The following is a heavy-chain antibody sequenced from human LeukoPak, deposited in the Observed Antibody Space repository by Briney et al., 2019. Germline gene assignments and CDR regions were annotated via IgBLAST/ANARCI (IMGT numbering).Heavy chain of an antibody. D-gene: IGHD1-26*01. Sequence: PSETLSLTCAVYGGSFSGYYWSWIRQPPGKGLEWIGEINHSGSTNYNPSLKSRVTISVDTSKNQFSLKLSSVTAADTAVYYCARGDSGSYLSTRVFDYWGQGTLVIVSS. J-gene: IGHJ4*02. CDR3: ARGDSGSYLSTRVFDY. V-gene: IGHV4-34*01. CDR2: INHSGST. CDR1: GGSFSGYY.